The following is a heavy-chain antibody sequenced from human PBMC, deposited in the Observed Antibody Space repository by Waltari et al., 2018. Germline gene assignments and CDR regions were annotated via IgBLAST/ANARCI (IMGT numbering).Heavy chain of an antibody. CDR2: IIPIFGTA. D-gene: IGHD2-21*02. V-gene: IGHV1-69*01. CDR1: GGTFSSYA. Sequence: QVQLVQSGAEVKKPGSSVKVSCKASGGTFSSYAISWVRQAPGQGLEWMGGIIPIFGTANYAQKFQGRVTITADESTSTAYMELSSLRSEDTAVYYCARSSRVTAIASKRYYFDYWGRGTLVTVSS. CDR3: ARSSRVTAIASKRYYFDY. J-gene: IGHJ4*02.